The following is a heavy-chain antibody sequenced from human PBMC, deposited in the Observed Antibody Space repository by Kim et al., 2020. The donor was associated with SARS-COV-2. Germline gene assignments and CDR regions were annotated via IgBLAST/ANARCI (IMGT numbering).Heavy chain of an antibody. J-gene: IGHJ4*02. Sequence: SETLSLTCTVSGCSISSYYWSWIRQPPGKGLEWIGYIYYSGSTNYNPSLKSRVTISVDTSKNQFSLKLSSVTAADTAVYYCATTGEVGAIDYWGQGTLVTVSS. D-gene: IGHD1-26*01. CDR2: IYYSGST. CDR1: GCSISSYY. CDR3: ATTGEVGAIDY. V-gene: IGHV4-59*08.